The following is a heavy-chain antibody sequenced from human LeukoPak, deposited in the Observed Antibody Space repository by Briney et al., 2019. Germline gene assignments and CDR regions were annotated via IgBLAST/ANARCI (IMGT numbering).Heavy chain of an antibody. CDR2: IYSGGST. V-gene: IGHV3-66*02. CDR1: GFTVSSNY. J-gene: IGHJ4*02. Sequence: GGSLRLSCAASGFTVSSNYMSWVRQAPGKGLEWVSVIYSGGSTYYADSVKGRFTISRDNSKNTLYLQMNSLRAEDTAVYYCARHSSSSEFDYWGQGTLVTISS. D-gene: IGHD6-6*01. CDR3: ARHSSSSEFDY.